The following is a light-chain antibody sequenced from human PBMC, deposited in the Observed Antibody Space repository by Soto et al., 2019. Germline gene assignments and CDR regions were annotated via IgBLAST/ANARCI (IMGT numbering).Light chain of an antibody. J-gene: IGLJ1*01. CDR1: SSDIGSYNR. CDR2: EVN. CDR3: CAYTSTSALYV. V-gene: IGLV2-14*01. Sequence: QSVLTQPASVSGSPGQSITISCTGTSSDIGSYNRVSWYQQPPGTAPKLIIYEVNNRPSGVSNRFSGSKSGNTASLTISGLQTEDEADYYCCAYTSTSALYVFGTGTKVTVL.